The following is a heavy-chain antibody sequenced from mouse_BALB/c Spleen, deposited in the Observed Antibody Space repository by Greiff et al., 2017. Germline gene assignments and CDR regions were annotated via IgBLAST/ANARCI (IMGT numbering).Heavy chain of an antibody. Sequence: QVQLQQSGPELVKPGASVKMSCKASGYTFTSYYIHWVKQRPGQGLEWIGWIYPGDGSTKYNEKFKGKTTLTADKSSSTAYMLLSSLTSEDSAIYFCANAPSYYYGSSWYFDVWGAGTTVTVSS. CDR2: IYPGDGST. D-gene: IGHD1-1*01. CDR1: GYTFTSYY. J-gene: IGHJ1*01. CDR3: ANAPSYYYGSSWYFDV. V-gene: IGHV1S56*01.